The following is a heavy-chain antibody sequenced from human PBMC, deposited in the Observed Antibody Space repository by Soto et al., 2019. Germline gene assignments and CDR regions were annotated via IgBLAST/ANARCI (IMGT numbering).Heavy chain of an antibody. D-gene: IGHD3-10*01. CDR3: ARDRPLGRGGWYFDL. CDR1: GFTVSSNY. CDR2: IYSGGST. J-gene: IGHJ2*01. Sequence: EVQLVESGGGLIQPGGSLRLSCAASGFTVSSNYMSWVRQAPGKGLEWVSVIYSGGSTYYADSVKGRFTISRDNSKNTRYLQMNGLRAEDTAVYYCARDRPLGRGGWYFDLWGRGTLVTVSS. V-gene: IGHV3-53*01.